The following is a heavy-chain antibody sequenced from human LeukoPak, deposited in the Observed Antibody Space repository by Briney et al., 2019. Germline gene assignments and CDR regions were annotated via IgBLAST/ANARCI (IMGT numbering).Heavy chain of an antibody. V-gene: IGHV1-8*03. Sequence: GASVKVSRKASGYTFTSYDINWVRQATGQGLEWMGWMNPNSGNTGYAQKFQGRVTITRNTSISTAYMELSSLRSEDTAVYYCARGLWIQLWLVRDAFDIWGQGTVVTVSS. J-gene: IGHJ3*02. CDR3: ARGLWIQLWLVRDAFDI. CDR2: MNPNSGNT. CDR1: GYTFTSYD. D-gene: IGHD5-18*01.